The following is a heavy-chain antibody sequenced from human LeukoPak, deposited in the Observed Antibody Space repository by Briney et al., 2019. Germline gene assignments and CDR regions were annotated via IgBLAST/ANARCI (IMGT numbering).Heavy chain of an antibody. CDR1: GGSISGYY. V-gene: IGHV4-4*07. D-gene: IGHD3-22*01. CDR2: IYTSGNT. Sequence: PSETLSLTCTVSGGSISGYYWSWIRQPAGKGLEWIGRIYTSGNTNYNPSLKSRLTTSVDTSKNQFSLKLSSVTAADTAVYYCARQSDSSGYYYLGAFDFWGQGTMVTVSS. CDR3: ARQSDSSGYYYLGAFDF. J-gene: IGHJ3*01.